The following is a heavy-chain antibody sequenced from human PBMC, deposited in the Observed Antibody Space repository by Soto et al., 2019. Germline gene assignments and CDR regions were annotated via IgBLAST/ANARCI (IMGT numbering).Heavy chain of an antibody. V-gene: IGHV4-39*02. CDR3: ARLGGLTEFTGPWYKLAQ. CDR1: GGSVFSSSSL. Sequence: QLQLQESGPGVVKPSETLSLTCTVTGGSVFSSSSLWVWVRQSPGQGLEWLGQIFYPGTTYYNPSLGSRISTSVDSSNSLVSLRLSAVTAAEPALYYCARLGGLTEFTGPWYKLAQWGRVILGTVAS. J-gene: IGHJ4*02. CDR2: IFYPGTT. D-gene: IGHD1-1*01.